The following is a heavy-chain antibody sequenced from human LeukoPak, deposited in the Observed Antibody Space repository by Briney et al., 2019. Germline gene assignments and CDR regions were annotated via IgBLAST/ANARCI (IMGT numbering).Heavy chain of an antibody. D-gene: IGHD3-22*01. J-gene: IGHJ4*02. CDR1: GYTFTGYY. Sequence: ASVNVSCKASGYTFTGYYMHWVRQAPGQGLEWMGWINPNSGGTNYAQKFQGRVTMTRDTSISTAYMELSRLRSGDTAVYYCARASDYYDSSGYYYYFDYWGQGTLVTVSS. CDR2: INPNSGGT. V-gene: IGHV1-2*02. CDR3: ARASDYYDSSGYYYYFDY.